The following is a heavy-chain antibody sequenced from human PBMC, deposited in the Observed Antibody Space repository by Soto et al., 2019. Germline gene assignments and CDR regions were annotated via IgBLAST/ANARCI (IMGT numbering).Heavy chain of an antibody. CDR1: GFTFSNAW. CDR2: IKSKTDGGTT. J-gene: IGHJ4*02. V-gene: IGHV3-15*01. Sequence: GGSLRLSCAASGFTFSNAWMSWVRQAPGKGLEWVGRIKSKTDGGTTDYAAPVKGRFTISRDDSKNTLYLQMNSLKTEDTAVYYCTTDFAGYSGYDYFDYWGQGTLVTVSS. CDR3: TTDFAGYSGYDYFDY. D-gene: IGHD5-12*01.